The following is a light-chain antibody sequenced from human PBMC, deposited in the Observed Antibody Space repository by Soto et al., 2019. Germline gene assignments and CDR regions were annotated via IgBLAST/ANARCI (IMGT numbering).Light chain of an antibody. Sequence: NFMLTQPHSVSESPGKTVTISCTGSGGSIASNYVQWYQQRPGSAPTTVIYEDNQRPSGVPDRFSGSIDSSSNSASLTISGLKTEDEADYYCQSYDSSNQGVFGGGTKLTVL. J-gene: IGLJ2*01. CDR1: GGSIASNY. V-gene: IGLV6-57*02. CDR2: EDN. CDR3: QSYDSSNQGV.